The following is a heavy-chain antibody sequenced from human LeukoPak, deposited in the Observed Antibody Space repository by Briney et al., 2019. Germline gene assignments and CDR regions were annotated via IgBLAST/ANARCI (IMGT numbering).Heavy chain of an antibody. CDR1: GGSISSYY. CDR2: IYHSGST. J-gene: IGHJ4*02. V-gene: IGHV4-59*01. D-gene: IGHD2-21*02. Sequence: SETLSLTCTVSGGSISSYYWSWIRQPPGKGLEWIGYIYHSGSTNYNPSLKSRVTISVDTSKNQFSLKLSSVTAADTAVYYCAREAVTGGNFDYWGQGTLVTVSS. CDR3: AREAVTGGNFDY.